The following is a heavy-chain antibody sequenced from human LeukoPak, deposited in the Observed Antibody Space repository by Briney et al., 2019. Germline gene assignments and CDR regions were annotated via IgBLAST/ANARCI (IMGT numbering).Heavy chain of an antibody. CDR1: GYSFTSYW. Sequence: GESLKISCQGSGYSFTSYWIGWVRQMPGKGLEWMGIIYPDDSDTRYSPSFQGQVTISADKSISTAYLQWSSLKASDTAMYYCARRSIYYYYMDVWGKGPRSPSP. CDR3: ARRSIYYYYMDV. CDR2: IYPDDSDT. V-gene: IGHV5-51*01. D-gene: IGHD3-3*01. J-gene: IGHJ6*03.